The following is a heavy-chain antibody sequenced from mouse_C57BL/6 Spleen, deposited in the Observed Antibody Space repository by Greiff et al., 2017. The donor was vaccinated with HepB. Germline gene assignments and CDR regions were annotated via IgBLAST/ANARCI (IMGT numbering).Heavy chain of an antibody. D-gene: IGHD1-1*01. J-gene: IGHJ4*01. V-gene: IGHV1-81*01. Sequence: VQLQQSGAELARPGASVKLSCKASGYTFTSYGISWVKQRTGQGLEWIGEIYPRSGNTYYNEKFKGKATLTADKSSSAAYMELRSLTSEDSAVYVCSAHYYGSDDYAMDYWGQGTSVTVSS. CDR3: SAHYYGSDDYAMDY. CDR2: IYPRSGNT. CDR1: GYTFTSYG.